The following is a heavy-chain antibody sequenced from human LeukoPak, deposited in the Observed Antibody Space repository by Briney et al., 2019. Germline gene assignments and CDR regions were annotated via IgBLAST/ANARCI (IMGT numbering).Heavy chain of an antibody. Sequence: SETLSLTCAVYGGSFSGYYWSWIRQPPGKGLEWIGEINHSGSTNYNPSLNSRVTISVDTSKNQFSLKLSSVTAAHTAVYYCARVGHYYDSSGYLGLDYWGTGTLVTVSS. CDR1: GGSFSGYY. CDR2: INHSGST. V-gene: IGHV4-34*01. J-gene: IGHJ4*02. CDR3: ARVGHYYDSSGYLGLDY. D-gene: IGHD3-22*01.